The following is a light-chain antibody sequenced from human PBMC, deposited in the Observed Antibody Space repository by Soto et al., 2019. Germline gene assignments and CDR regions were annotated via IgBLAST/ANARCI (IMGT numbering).Light chain of an antibody. J-gene: IGKJ1*01. CDR1: QNIDMY. CDR2: RAS. Sequence: GDRVTITCRASQNIDMYLAWYQQKPGQAPSLLIYRASSLQSGVPSRFSGSGSGTEFTLTISSLQPDDFATYYCQQSITYPWTFGQG. V-gene: IGKV1-5*03. CDR3: QQSITYPWT.